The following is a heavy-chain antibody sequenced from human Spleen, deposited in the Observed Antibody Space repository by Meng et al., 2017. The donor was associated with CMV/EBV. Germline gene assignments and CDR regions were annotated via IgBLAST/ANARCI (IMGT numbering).Heavy chain of an antibody. J-gene: IGHJ4*02. Sequence: SCAASVCTCSSYAMSWVRQAPGKGREWVSAISGSAGSTYYADSLKGRFTISRDNSKNTLYLQMNSLRAEDTAGYYCAKTLVESFTPDYWGQGTLVTVSS. CDR2: ISGSAGST. CDR1: VCTCSSYA. D-gene: IGHD3-16*01. CDR3: AKTLVESFTPDY. V-gene: IGHV3-23*01.